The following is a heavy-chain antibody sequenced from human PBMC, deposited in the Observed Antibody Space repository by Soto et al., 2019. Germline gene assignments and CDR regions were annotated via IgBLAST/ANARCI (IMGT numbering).Heavy chain of an antibody. CDR2: IYSSGST. D-gene: IGHD4-17*01. J-gene: IGHJ4*02. CDR1: RDSITTAGYY. Sequence: SETLSLTCTVSRDSITTAGYYWSWLRQYPEKGLEWIGYIYSSGSTFYNPSLQSRVTISMDTSKNHFSLKLSSVTAADTAVYYCARVGDYGDYCFDSWGQGTPVTVSS. CDR3: ARVGDYGDYCFDS. V-gene: IGHV4-31*03.